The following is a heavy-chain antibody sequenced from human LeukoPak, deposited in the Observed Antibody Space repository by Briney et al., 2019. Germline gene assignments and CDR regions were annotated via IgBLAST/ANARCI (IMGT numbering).Heavy chain of an antibody. CDR3: ARLIGELSDAFDN. J-gene: IGHJ3*02. Sequence: GESLKISCKGSGYSFTSYWIGWVRQMPGKGLEWIGIIYPGDSDTIYSPSFQGQVTISADKSISTAYLQWSSMEASDTAMYYCARLIGELSDAFDNWGQGTMVTVSS. CDR2: IYPGDSDT. D-gene: IGHD1-26*01. V-gene: IGHV5-51*01. CDR1: GYSFTSYW.